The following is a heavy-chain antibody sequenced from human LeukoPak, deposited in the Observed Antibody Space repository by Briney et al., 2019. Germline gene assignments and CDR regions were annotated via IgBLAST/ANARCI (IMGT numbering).Heavy chain of an antibody. Sequence: PGGSLRLSCAASGFTFSSYWMNWARQAPGKGLEWVASINHNGNVNYYVDSVKGRFTISRDNAKNSLYLQMSNLRAEDTAVYYCARGYSYGSYYFDYWGQGTLVTVSS. CDR3: ARGYSYGSYYFDY. CDR2: INHNGNVN. J-gene: IGHJ4*02. V-gene: IGHV3-7*03. CDR1: GFTFSSYW. D-gene: IGHD5-18*01.